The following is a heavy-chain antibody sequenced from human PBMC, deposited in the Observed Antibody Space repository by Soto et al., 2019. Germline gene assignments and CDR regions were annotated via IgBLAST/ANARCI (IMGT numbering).Heavy chain of an antibody. CDR3: ARDRGVVVPAAPTYYYYGMDV. D-gene: IGHD2-2*01. CDR1: GGSISSGGYY. Sequence: QVQLQESGPGLVKPSQTLSLTCTVSGGSISSGGYYWSWIRQHPGKGLEWIGYIYYSGSTYYNPSLKSRVTISVDTSKNQFSLKLSSVTAADTAVYYGARDRGVVVPAAPTYYYYGMDVWGQGTTVTVSS. J-gene: IGHJ6*02. V-gene: IGHV4-31*03. CDR2: IYYSGST.